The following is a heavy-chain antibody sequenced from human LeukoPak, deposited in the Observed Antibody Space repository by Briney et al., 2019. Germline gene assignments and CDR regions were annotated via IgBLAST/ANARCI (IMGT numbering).Heavy chain of an antibody. J-gene: IGHJ6*03. V-gene: IGHV3-23*01. D-gene: IGHD5-12*01. Sequence: PSGTLSLTCAVSGGSISSSNWWSWVRQAPGKGLEWVSAISGSGGSTYYADSVKGRFTISRDNSKNTLYLHVNSLRPEDTAVYYCAKGSGYEAQYYYYYMDVWGKGTTVTISS. CDR3: AKGSGYEAQYYYYYMDV. CDR1: GGSISSSN. CDR2: ISGSGGST.